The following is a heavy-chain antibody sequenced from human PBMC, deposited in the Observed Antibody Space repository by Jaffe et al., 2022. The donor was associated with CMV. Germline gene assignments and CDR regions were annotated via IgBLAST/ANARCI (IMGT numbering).Heavy chain of an antibody. CDR1: GGSFSGYY. V-gene: IGHV4-34*01. Sequence: QVQLQQWGAGLLKPSETLSLTCAVYGGSFSGYYWSWIRQPPGKGLEWIGEINHSGSTNYNPSLKSRVTISVDTSKNQFSLKLSSVTAADTAVYYCARGRGRYCSSTSCYVAGGLNGGFDPWGQGTLVTVSS. CDR2: INHSGST. D-gene: IGHD2-2*01. CDR3: ARGRGRYCSSTSCYVAGGLNGGFDP. J-gene: IGHJ5*02.